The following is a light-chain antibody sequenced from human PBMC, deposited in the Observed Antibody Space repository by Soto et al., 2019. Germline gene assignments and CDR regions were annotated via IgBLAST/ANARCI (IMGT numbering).Light chain of an antibody. Sequence: DIVVTQSPAPLSVSPGERATPSCRASQSISGDLAWYQQKPGQSPRLLIYLASTRVTGIPRRFGGSGSVTDFTLTISSLEPEDFAVYYCQQRSNRLGGGTKVDIK. CDR2: LAS. V-gene: IGKV3-15*01. CDR3: QQRSNR. CDR1: QSISGD. J-gene: IGKJ4*01.